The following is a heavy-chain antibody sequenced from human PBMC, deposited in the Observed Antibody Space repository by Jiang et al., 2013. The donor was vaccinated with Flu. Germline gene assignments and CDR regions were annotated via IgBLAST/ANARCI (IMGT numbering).Heavy chain of an antibody. CDR1: GFTFSSYG. D-gene: IGHD3-22*01. J-gene: IGHJ4*02. V-gene: IGHV3-33*01. Sequence: VQLLESGGGVVQPGRSLRLSCAASGFTFSSYGMHWVRQAPGKGLEWVAVIWYDGSNKYYADSVKGRFTISRDNSKNTLYLQMNSLRAEDTAVYYCARASGFYDSRNHYFDYWGQGTLVTVSS. CDR2: IWYDGSNK. CDR3: ARASGFYDSRNHYFDY.